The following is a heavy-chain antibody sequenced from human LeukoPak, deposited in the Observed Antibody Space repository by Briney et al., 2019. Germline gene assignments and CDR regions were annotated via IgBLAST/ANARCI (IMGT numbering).Heavy chain of an antibody. V-gene: IGHV1-46*01. Sequence: GASVKLSCKASGYTFSSTYYMHWVRQAPGQGLEWMGIINPSSGGATYAQKFQGRIIMTRDTSTRTVYMEVSSLRSEDTAVYYCAREATSRVVPAPAGKDFDYWGQGTPITVSS. CDR1: GYTFSSTYY. CDR3: AREATSRVVPAPAGKDFDY. J-gene: IGHJ4*02. CDR2: INPSSGGA. D-gene: IGHD6-13*01.